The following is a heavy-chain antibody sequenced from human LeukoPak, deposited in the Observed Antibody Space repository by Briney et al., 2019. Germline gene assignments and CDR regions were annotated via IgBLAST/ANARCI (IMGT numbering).Heavy chain of an antibody. Sequence: GGSLGLSCAAPGLTFIGHWWHWFRKAPGKGLVWVSRINSDGSSTSYADSVKGRFTVSRDNAKNTLYLQMNSLRAEDTAVYYCKSGIVATIGDYWGQGTLVTASS. D-gene: IGHD5-12*01. V-gene: IGHV3-74*01. CDR3: KSGIVATIGDY. CDR1: GLTFIGHW. CDR2: INSDGSST. J-gene: IGHJ4*02.